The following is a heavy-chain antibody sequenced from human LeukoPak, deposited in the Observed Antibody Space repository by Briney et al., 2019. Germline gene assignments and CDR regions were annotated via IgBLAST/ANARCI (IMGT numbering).Heavy chain of an antibody. CDR2: IIPIFGTA. Sequence: SVKVSCKASGRTFSSYAISWVRQAPGQGLEWMGGIIPIFGTANYAQKFQGRVTITTDESTSTAYMELSSLRSEDTAVYYCARAPYSSGWYGQYNWFDPWGQGTLVTVSS. D-gene: IGHD6-19*01. CDR1: GRTFSSYA. J-gene: IGHJ5*02. V-gene: IGHV1-69*05. CDR3: ARAPYSSGWYGQYNWFDP.